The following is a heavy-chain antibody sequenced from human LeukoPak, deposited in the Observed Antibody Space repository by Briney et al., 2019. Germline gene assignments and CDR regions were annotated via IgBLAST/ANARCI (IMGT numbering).Heavy chain of an antibody. J-gene: IGHJ4*02. CDR2: IYSGGST. V-gene: IGHV3-66*02. CDR1: GFTVSSNY. D-gene: IGHD3-10*01. Sequence: GGSLRLSCAASGFTVSSNYMSWVRQAPGKGLEWVSVIYSGGSTYYADSVKGRFTISRDNSKNTLYLQMNSLRAEDTAVYYCAKVRVLLWFGELLSPFDYWGQGTLVTVSS. CDR3: AKVRVLLWFGELLSPFDY.